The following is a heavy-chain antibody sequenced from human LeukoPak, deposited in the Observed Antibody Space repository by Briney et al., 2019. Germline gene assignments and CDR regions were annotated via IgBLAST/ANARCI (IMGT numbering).Heavy chain of an antibody. D-gene: IGHD1-26*01. Sequence: SETLSLTCSVSTDSITSNWWSWVRQPPGKGLEWIGEVHKSGSTNYYPSLQSRVTISIDKSKNQIALELTSVTAADTAVYYCAKEIVGAPTPGAYWGQGILVTVSS. V-gene: IGHV4-4*02. J-gene: IGHJ4*02. CDR1: TDSITSNW. CDR3: AKEIVGAPTPGAY. CDR2: VHKSGST.